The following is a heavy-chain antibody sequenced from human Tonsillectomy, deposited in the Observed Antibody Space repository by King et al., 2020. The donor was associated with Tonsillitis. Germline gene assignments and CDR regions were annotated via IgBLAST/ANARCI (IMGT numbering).Heavy chain of an antibody. CDR2: VYYSGSP. D-gene: IGHD3-22*01. CDR3: VRLDYYESDAKGPL. V-gene: IGHV4-30-4*01. Sequence: VQLQESGPGLVKPSQTLSLTCTVSGGSISSGDYYWSWIRQPPAKGLEWIGCVYYSGSPYYNPSLRSRLTISSNTSKNQFSLKLSSVTAADTAVYYCVRLDYYESDAKGPLWGQGSLVTVSS. J-gene: IGHJ4*02. CDR1: GGSISSGDYY.